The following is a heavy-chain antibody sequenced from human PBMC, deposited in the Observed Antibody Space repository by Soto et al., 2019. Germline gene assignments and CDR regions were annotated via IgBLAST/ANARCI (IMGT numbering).Heavy chain of an antibody. J-gene: IGHJ3*02. CDR3: AREGAQGGKNGFDI. CDR1: GYTFTGYY. CDR2: INANSGYT. D-gene: IGHD1-26*01. Sequence: ASVKVSCKASGYTFTGYYIHWGRQAPGQGLEWMGWINANSGYTNCAQKFQDRVTMTRDTSISTAYMELSGLTSDDTAVYYCAREGAQGGKNGFDIWGQGTMVTVS. V-gene: IGHV1-2*02.